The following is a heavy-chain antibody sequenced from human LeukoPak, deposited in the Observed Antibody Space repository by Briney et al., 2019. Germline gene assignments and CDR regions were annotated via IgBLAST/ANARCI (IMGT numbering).Heavy chain of an antibody. J-gene: IGHJ6*02. CDR2: IYYSGST. CDR1: GGSISSYY. D-gene: IGHD3-10*01. Sequence: SETLSLTCTVSGGSISSYYWSWIRQPPGKGLEWIGYIYYSGSTYYNPSLKSRVTISVDTSKNQFSLKLSSVTAADTAVYYCARDRDYYGSGSYPPGMDVWGQGTTVTVSS. CDR3: ARDRDYYGSGSYPPGMDV. V-gene: IGHV4-30-4*08.